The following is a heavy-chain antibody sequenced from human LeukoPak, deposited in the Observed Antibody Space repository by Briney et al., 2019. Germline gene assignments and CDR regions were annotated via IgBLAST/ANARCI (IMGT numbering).Heavy chain of an antibody. CDR1: GFTVSSNY. V-gene: IGHV3-66*01. D-gene: IGHD3-10*01. Sequence: GGSLRLSCAASGFTVSSNYMSWVRQAPGKGLEWVSLIYSGGSRHYADSVKGRFTISRDNAKDTLFLQMTSLRVEDTAVYSCASLLTPYHGSGGGSVDVWGQGTTVTVSS. CDR2: IYSGGSR. CDR3: ASLLTPYHGSGGGSVDV. J-gene: IGHJ6*02.